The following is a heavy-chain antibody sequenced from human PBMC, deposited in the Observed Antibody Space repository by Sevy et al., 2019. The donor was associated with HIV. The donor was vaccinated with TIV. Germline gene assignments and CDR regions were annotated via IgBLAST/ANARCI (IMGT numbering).Heavy chain of an antibody. V-gene: IGHV3-9*01. CDR1: GFNFDEFA. CDR2: ISYNSGSI. D-gene: IGHD3-22*01. CDR3: AKARGGYRNHYYYPMDV. J-gene: IGHJ6*02. Sequence: GGSLRLSCAASGFNFDEFAIHWVRQAPGKGLEWVSGISYNSGSIGNADSVKGGFNISRDNAKKSLYLQMNSLRIEDTALYYCAKARGGYRNHYYYPMDVWGQGTTVTVSS.